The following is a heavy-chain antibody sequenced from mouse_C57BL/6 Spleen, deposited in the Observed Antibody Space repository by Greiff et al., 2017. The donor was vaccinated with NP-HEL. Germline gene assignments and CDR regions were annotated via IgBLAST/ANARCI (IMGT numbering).Heavy chain of an antibody. CDR1: GYTFTSYW. D-gene: IGHD1-1*01. J-gene: IGHJ2*01. CDR3: ARVSLYGSSSFDY. Sequence: QVQLQQPGAELVKPGASVKLSCKASGYTFTSYWMQWVKQRPGQGLEWIGEIDPSDSYTNYNQKFKGKATLTVDTSSSTAYMQLSSLTSEDCAVFSCARVSLYGSSSFDYLGQGTTLTVSS. CDR2: IDPSDSYT. V-gene: IGHV1-50*01.